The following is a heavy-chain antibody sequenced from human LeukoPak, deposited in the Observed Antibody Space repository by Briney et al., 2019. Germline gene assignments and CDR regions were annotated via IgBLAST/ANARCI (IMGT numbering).Heavy chain of an antibody. CDR1: GFIFSDYY. Sequence: GGSLRLSCPASGFIFSDYYMYWIRQAPGKGLEWLSYISKSGDTIYYADSVKGRFTISRDNSKNTLYLQMNSLRAEDTAVYYCAMWIVVPRGAFDIWGQGTMVTVSS. J-gene: IGHJ3*02. CDR2: ISKSGDTI. V-gene: IGHV3-11*04. D-gene: IGHD3-22*01. CDR3: AMWIVVPRGAFDI.